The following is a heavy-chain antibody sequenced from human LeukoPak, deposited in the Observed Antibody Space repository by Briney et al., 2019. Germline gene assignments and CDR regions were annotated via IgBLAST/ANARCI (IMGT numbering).Heavy chain of an antibody. Sequence: ASVKVSCKTSGYTFTSYPIHWARQAPGQRLEWMGWINTGNGNIKYSQKSQDRVTITKDTSANTAYMELSSLTSEDTAVYYCAADSAYAEYWGQGTLVTVSS. CDR1: GYTFTSYP. CDR2: INTGNGNI. J-gene: IGHJ4*02. CDR3: AADSAYAEY. V-gene: IGHV1-3*04. D-gene: IGHD5-12*01.